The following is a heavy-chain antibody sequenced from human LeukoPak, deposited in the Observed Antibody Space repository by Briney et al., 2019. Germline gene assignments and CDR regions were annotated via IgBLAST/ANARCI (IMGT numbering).Heavy chain of an antibody. CDR1: GYTFTSYG. J-gene: IGHJ6*02. V-gene: IGHV1-18*01. CDR3: ARVLIVVVPAANYYYGMDV. Sequence: GASVKVSCKASGYTFTSYGISLVRQAPGQGLEWMGWISAYNGNTNYAQKLQGRVTMTTDTSTSTAYMELRSLRSDDTAVYYCARVLIVVVPAANYYYGMDVWGQGTTVTVSS. CDR2: ISAYNGNT. D-gene: IGHD2-2*01.